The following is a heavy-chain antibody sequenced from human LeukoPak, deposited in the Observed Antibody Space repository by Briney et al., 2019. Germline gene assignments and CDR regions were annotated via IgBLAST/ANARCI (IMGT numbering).Heavy chain of an antibody. J-gene: IGHJ6*03. V-gene: IGHV3-13*01. D-gene: IGHD3-3*01. CDR1: GFTLSNYD. CDR2: IGTAGDT. CDR3: ARYWQHYDFWSTYYQGVLLLQYMDV. Sequence: GGSLRLSCAASGFTLSNYDIRWVRQATGKGLEWVSGIGTAGDTNYPGSVKGRFTISRENAKNSLYLQMNSLRAGDTAVYYGARYWQHYDFWSTYYQGVLLLQYMDVWGKGTTVTGSS.